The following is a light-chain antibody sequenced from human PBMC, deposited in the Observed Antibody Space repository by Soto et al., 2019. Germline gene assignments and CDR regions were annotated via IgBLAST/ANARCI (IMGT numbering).Light chain of an antibody. J-gene: IGLJ1*01. CDR2: DVS. CDR3: SSYTSSGTLPYV. Sequence: QSALTQPASVSGSPGQSITISCTGTSSDVGGYNYVSWYQQHPGKAPKLMIYDVSNRPSGVSNRFSGSKSGNTASLTISGLQAEDEADYYCSSYTSSGTLPYVFGTGTKLTVL. V-gene: IGLV2-14*01. CDR1: SSDVGGYNY.